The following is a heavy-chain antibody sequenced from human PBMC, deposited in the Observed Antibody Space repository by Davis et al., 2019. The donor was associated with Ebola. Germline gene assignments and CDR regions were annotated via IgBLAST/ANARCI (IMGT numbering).Heavy chain of an antibody. D-gene: IGHD3-22*01. CDR3: ARGSGYYYRVFDY. J-gene: IGHJ4*02. V-gene: IGHV4-59*01. CDR2: IYYSGST. Sequence: PSETLSLTCSVYGVSFSDSYYSWIRQPPGKGLEWIGYIYYSGSTYYNPSLKSRVTISVDTSKNQFSLKLNSVIAADTAVYYCARGSGYYYRVFDYWGQGTPVTVSS. CDR1: GVSFSDSY.